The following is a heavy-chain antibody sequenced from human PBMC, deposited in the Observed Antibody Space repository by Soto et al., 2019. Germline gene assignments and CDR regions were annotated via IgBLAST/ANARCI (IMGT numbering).Heavy chain of an antibody. Sequence: QVLLQQWGAGLLKPSETLSLTCAVYGGSFSGYYWSWIRQPPGKGLEWIGEIIHSGRTNHNPSLKSRVTISVDTSKNQFSLKLSSVTAADTAVYYCARGGINTRGPRQLMDVWDKGTTVTVSS. CDR2: IIHSGRT. V-gene: IGHV4-34*01. CDR1: GGSFSGYY. D-gene: IGHD3-10*01. CDR3: ARGGINTRGPRQLMDV. J-gene: IGHJ6*03.